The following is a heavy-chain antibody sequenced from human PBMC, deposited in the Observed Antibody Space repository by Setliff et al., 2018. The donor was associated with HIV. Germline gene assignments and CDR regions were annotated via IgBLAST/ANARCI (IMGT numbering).Heavy chain of an antibody. CDR3: ATSHDYWDGSGNWDSAFDV. V-gene: IGHV3-23*01. Sequence: LRLSCAASGFTFSSYAMSWVRQAPGKGLEWVSAIKPTEGETWYADGGTLYADSVKGRFTISRDDSANTLFLQMDSLRAEDTAIYYCATSHDYWDGSGNWDSAFDVWGLGTVVTVSS. J-gene: IGHJ3*01. D-gene: IGHD6-19*01. CDR2: IKPTEGETWYADGGT. CDR1: GFTFSSYA.